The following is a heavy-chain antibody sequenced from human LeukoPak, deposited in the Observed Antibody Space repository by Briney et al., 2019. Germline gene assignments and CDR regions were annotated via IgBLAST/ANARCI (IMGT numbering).Heavy chain of an antibody. Sequence: SETLSLTCTVSGGSISSSSYHWGWIRQPPGKGLEWIGTIYYGGSTYYNPSLKSRVTISVDTSKKQFSLKLTSVTAADAAVYYCAAAPILRGEGGEHYKYGMDVWGQGTTVIVSS. J-gene: IGHJ6*02. D-gene: IGHD2-2*02. CDR3: AAAPILRGEGGEHYKYGMDV. CDR1: GGSISSSSYH. V-gene: IGHV4-39*01. CDR2: IYYGGST.